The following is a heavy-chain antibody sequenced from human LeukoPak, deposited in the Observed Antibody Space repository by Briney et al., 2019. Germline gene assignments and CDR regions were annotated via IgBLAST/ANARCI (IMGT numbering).Heavy chain of an antibody. D-gene: IGHD5-18*01. CDR2: ISGSGGST. Sequence: GGSLRLSCAASGFTFSSYAMSWVRQAPGEGLEWVSAISGSGGSTYYADSVKGRFTISRDNSKNTLYLQMNSLRAEDTAVYYCAHGYSYGYSYFDYWGQGTLVTVSS. J-gene: IGHJ4*02. CDR3: AHGYSYGYSYFDY. CDR1: GFTFSSYA. V-gene: IGHV3-23*01.